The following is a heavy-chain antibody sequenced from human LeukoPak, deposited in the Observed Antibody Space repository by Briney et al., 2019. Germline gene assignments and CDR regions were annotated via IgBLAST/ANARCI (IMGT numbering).Heavy chain of an antibody. CDR3: ARDERGRGRQQLVQYYYYMDV. CDR2: TYYRSKWYN. D-gene: IGHD6-13*01. V-gene: IGHV6-1*01. Sequence: SQTLSLTCAISGDSVSSNSAAWNWIRQSPSRGLEWLGRTYYRSKWYNDYAVSVKSRITINPDTSKNQFSLQLNSVTPEDTAVYYCARDERGRGRQQLVQYYYYMDVWGKGTTVTVSS. J-gene: IGHJ6*03. CDR1: GDSVSSNSAA.